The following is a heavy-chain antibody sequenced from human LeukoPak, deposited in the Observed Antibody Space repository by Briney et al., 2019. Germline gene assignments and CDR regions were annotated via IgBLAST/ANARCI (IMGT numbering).Heavy chain of an antibody. D-gene: IGHD3-10*01. CDR1: GVTLTSNA. Sequence: PVGSLRLSCVASGVTLTSNAMSCVRHAPGGGLEWVSAIIGVGVSTYYADSVKGRFTISRDSSKNTLYLQMNSLRAEDTAIYYCAKVGASVRFEGFDYWGEGGLVTVSS. CDR2: IIGVGVST. J-gene: IGHJ4*02. V-gene: IGHV3-23*01. CDR3: AKVGASVRFEGFDY.